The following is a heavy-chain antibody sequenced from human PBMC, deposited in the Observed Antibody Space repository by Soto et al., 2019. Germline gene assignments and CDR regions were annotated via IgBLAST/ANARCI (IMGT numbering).Heavy chain of an antibody. D-gene: IGHD3-22*01. J-gene: IGHJ4*02. CDR2: IYHSGST. V-gene: IGHV4-38-2*02. CDR3: ARDYYDSSGYYDIFDY. Sequence: SETLSLTCAVSSYSISSGYYWGWIRQPPGKGLEWIGSIYHSGSTYYNPSLKSRVTISVDTSKNQFSLKLSSVTAADTAVYYCARDYYDSSGYYDIFDYWGQGTLVTVSS. CDR1: SYSISSGYY.